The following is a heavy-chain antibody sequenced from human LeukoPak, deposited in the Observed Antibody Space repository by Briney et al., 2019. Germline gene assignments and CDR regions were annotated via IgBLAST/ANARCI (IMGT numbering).Heavy chain of an antibody. Sequence: GGTLRLSCAASGFTFSSFGMTWVRQAPGKGLEWVSAISGSGGSTYYADSVKGRFTTSRDNSKNTLYLQMNSLRAEDTAVYYCAKGGIADNFDYWGQGTLVTVSS. CDR1: GFTFSSFG. CDR2: ISGSGGST. D-gene: IGHD6-13*01. V-gene: IGHV3-23*01. J-gene: IGHJ4*02. CDR3: AKGGIADNFDY.